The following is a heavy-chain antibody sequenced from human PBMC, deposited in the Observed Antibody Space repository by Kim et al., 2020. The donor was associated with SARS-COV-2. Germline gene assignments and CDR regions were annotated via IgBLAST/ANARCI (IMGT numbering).Heavy chain of an antibody. Sequence: ASVKVSCKASGYTFTSYGMHWVRQAPGQRLEWMGWINAGTGNTKYSQKFEGRVTITRDTSAITAYMELSSPRSEDTTVYYCARDHRYCSGSTCYGEAIDYWGQGTLVTVSS. V-gene: IGHV1-3*01. D-gene: IGHD2-15*01. CDR3: ARDHRYCSGSTCYGEAIDY. J-gene: IGHJ4*02. CDR2: INAGTGNT. CDR1: GYTFTSYG.